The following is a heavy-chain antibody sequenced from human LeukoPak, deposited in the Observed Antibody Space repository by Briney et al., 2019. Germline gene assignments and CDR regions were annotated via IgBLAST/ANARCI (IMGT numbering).Heavy chain of an antibody. CDR3: AKDSDINYDYVWGSYLRGY. CDR2: ISGSGGST. Sequence: PGRSLRLSCAASGFTFSSYAMSWVRQAPGKGLEWVSAISGSGGSTYYADSVKGRFTISRDNSKNTLYLQMNSLRAEDTAVYYCAKDSDINYDYVWGSYLRGYWGQGTLVTVSS. D-gene: IGHD3-16*01. J-gene: IGHJ4*02. V-gene: IGHV3-23*01. CDR1: GFTFSSYA.